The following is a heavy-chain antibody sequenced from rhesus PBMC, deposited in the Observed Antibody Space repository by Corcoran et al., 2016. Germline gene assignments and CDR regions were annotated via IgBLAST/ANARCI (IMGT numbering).Heavy chain of an antibody. V-gene: IGHV3-136*01. D-gene: IGHD1-20*01. Sequence: EVQLVESGGGLVQPGGSLRLSCAASGFTFSSYDMSWVRQAPGKGLEGVSYISYTGKTIYYADSVKGRFTISRDNAKNSLSLQMSSRRAEDTAVYYCSWNNVDYGLDSWGQGVVVTVSS. CDR2: ISYTGKTI. J-gene: IGHJ6*01. CDR1: GFTFSSYD. CDR3: SWNNVDYGLDS.